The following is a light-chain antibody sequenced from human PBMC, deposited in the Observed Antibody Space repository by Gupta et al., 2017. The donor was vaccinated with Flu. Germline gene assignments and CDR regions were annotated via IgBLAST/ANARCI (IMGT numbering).Light chain of an antibody. J-gene: IGKJ3*01. CDR1: QSVSSSY. CDR3: QQYGSSPRVT. Sequence: RATLSCRASQSVSSSYLAWYQQKPGQAPRLLIYGASSRATGIPDRFSGSGSGTDFTLTISRLEPEDFAVYYCQQYGSSPRVTFGPGTKVDIK. CDR2: GAS. V-gene: IGKV3-20*01.